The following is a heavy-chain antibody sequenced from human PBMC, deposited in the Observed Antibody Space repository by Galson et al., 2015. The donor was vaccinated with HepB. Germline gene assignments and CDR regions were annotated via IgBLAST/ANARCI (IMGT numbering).Heavy chain of an antibody. Sequence: TLSLTCALSGDSISSVGYYWSWIRQYPGKGLEWIGYIHSSGTTYYNPSLKSRPAISVDTSKTQFSLNLSSVTAAHTATYYCARGPRGLRWFDPWGQGTLVIVSS. CDR3: ARGPRGLRWFDP. CDR1: GDSISSVGYY. CDR2: IHSSGTT. V-gene: IGHV4-31*11. J-gene: IGHJ5*02. D-gene: IGHD4-17*01.